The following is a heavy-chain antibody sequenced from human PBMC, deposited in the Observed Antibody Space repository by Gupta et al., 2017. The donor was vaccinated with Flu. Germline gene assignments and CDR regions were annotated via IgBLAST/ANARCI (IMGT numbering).Heavy chain of an antibody. CDR3: AKSARFFDAFDA. CDR2: ISGSGDNT. J-gene: IGHJ3*01. Sequence: EVQLLESGGGLVQPGGSLRLSCAASAFTFSTYAMTWVRQAPGKGLGWVSGISGSGDNTYYADTVKGRFAISRDNSKHTLYLQMSNLRADDTAVYYCAKSARFFDAFDAWGQGTMVTVSS. D-gene: IGHD3-3*01. V-gene: IGHV3-23*01. CDR1: AFTFSTYA.